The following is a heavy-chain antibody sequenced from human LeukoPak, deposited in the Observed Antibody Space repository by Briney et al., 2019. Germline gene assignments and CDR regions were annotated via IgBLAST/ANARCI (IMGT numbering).Heavy chain of an antibody. V-gene: IGHV1-69*06. CDR3: ARGGSASSFCDY. D-gene: IGHD2-15*01. J-gene: IGHJ4*02. CDR2: IIPFFGTA. CDR1: LVTSSSYA. Sequence: TVKLSCKASLVTSSSYAISTVRQAPGPRLKWMGGIIPFFGTANYAQTFQGRVTISADKSTSPAYMELSSLRSEDTAVYYCARGGSASSFCDYWGQGTLVTVSS.